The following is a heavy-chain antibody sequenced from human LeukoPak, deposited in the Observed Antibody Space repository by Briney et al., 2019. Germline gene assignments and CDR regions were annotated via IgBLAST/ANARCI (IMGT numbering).Heavy chain of an antibody. V-gene: IGHV3-66*01. CDR2: FYSGGST. J-gene: IGHJ3*02. CDR3: ARKLLLSTALAAFDI. D-gene: IGHD2-15*01. Sequence: PGGSLRLSCAASGLTVSSNYVSWVRQAPGKGLERVSVFYSGGSTYYADFVKGRFTISRDNSKNTLYLQMNSLRAEDTAVYYCARKLLLSTALAAFDIWGQGTMVTVSS. CDR1: GLTVSSNY.